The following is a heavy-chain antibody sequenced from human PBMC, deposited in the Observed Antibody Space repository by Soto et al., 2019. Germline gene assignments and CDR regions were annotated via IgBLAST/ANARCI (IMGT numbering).Heavy chain of an antibody. J-gene: IGHJ6*03. CDR1: GGSISSYY. V-gene: IGHV4-59*01. Sequence: SETLSLTCTVSGGSISSYYWSWIRQPPGKGLEWIGYIYYSGSTNYNPSLKSRVTISVDTSKNQFSLKLSSVTAADTAVYYCARSTHPRYYYYYMDVWGKGTTVTVSS. CDR3: ARSTHPRYYYYYMDV. CDR2: IYYSGST.